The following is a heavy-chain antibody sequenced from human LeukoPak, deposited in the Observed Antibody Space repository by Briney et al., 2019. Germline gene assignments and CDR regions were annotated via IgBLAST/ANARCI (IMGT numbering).Heavy chain of an antibody. V-gene: IGHV4-59*01. CDR2: ISYRGTT. Sequence: SETLSLTCTVSGDSISRYYWSSIRQPPGKGLEWIAYISYRGTTNYNPTLKSRVTISIDTSKNQFSLQLRSVTAADTAVYYCAKDGAAAGNWFDPWGQGTLVTVSS. J-gene: IGHJ5*02. CDR3: AKDGAAAGNWFDP. CDR1: GDSISRYY. D-gene: IGHD6-13*01.